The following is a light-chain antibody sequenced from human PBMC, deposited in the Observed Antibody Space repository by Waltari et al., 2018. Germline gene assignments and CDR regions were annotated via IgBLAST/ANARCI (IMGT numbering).Light chain of an antibody. CDR3: QKYVNLPAT. Sequence: EIVLTHSPGPLSLSPGERATLSCRASQSVSKYLAWYQQRPGQAPRLLIYDASIRATGIPDRFSGSGSGTDFSLTISRLEPEDFAVYYCQKYVNLPATFGQGTKVEIK. V-gene: IGKV3-20*01. CDR2: DAS. CDR1: QSVSKY. J-gene: IGKJ1*01.